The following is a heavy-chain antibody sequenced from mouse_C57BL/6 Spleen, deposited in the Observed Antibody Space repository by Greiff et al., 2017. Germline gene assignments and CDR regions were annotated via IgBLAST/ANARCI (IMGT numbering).Heavy chain of an antibody. Sequence: QVQLQQPGAELVKPGASVKLSCKASGYNFTSYWMHWVKQRPGQGLEWIGMIHPNSGSTNYKEKFKSKATLTVDKSSSTAYMHLSSLTSEDSAVYYCARSLLRYAMDYWGQGTSVTVSS. CDR2: IHPNSGST. V-gene: IGHV1-64*01. D-gene: IGHD1-2*01. J-gene: IGHJ4*01. CDR1: GYNFTSYW. CDR3: ARSLLRYAMDY.